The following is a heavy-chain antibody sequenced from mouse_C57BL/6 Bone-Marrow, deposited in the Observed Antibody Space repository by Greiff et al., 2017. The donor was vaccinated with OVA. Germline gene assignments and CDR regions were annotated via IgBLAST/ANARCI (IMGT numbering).Heavy chain of an antibody. Sequence: EVMLVESGGGLVKPGGSLKLSCAASGFTFSSYAMSWVRQTPEKRLEWVATISDGGSYTYYPDNVKGRFTISRDNAKNNLYLQMSHLKSEDTAMYYCARDRSRLYSNYGVAWFAYWGQGTLVTVSA. CDR3: ARDRSRLYSNYGVAWFAY. CDR2: ISDGGSYT. CDR1: GFTFSSYA. V-gene: IGHV5-4*01. D-gene: IGHD2-5*01. J-gene: IGHJ3*01.